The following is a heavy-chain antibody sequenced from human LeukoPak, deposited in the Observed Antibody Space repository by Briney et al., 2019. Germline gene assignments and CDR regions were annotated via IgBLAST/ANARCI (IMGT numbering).Heavy chain of an antibody. CDR2: IYYSGST. CDR1: GGSISSYY. J-gene: IGHJ5*02. D-gene: IGHD6-13*01. CDR3: ARLGAAVFNWFDP. V-gene: IGHV4-59*08. Sequence: SETLSLTCTVSGGSISSYYWSWIRQPPGKGLEWIGYIYYSGSTNYNPSLKSRVTISVDTSKNQFSLELSSVTAADTAVYYCARLGAAVFNWFDPWGQGTLVTVSS.